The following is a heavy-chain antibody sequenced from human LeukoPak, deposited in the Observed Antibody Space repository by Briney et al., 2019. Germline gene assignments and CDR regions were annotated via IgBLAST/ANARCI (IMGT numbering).Heavy chain of an antibody. D-gene: IGHD6-6*01. CDR3: ARVRDEYSSSYGVGY. CDR2: ISSSSSSI. Sequence: GGCLRLSCAASGFTFSSYSINGVCQAPGEGVESVSSISSSSSSIYYAEVVKGRFTISRDNAKTSLYLQMNRLRAEDTAVYYCARVRDEYSSSYGVGYWGQGTLVTVSS. CDR1: GFTFSSYS. V-gene: IGHV3-21*01. J-gene: IGHJ4*02.